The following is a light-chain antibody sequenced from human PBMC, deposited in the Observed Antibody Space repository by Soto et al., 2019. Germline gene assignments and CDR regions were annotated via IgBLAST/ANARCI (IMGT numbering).Light chain of an antibody. J-gene: IGKJ5*01. CDR1: QDIGNW. CDR3: QQAKSFPIT. CDR2: SAS. V-gene: IGKV1-12*01. Sequence: DIHMTQSPSTLSASVGDRVTITCRASQDIGNWMTWYQQKPGKAPKLLIYSASTLVRGVPSRFSGSGSGTEFTLTISGLQPEDSLTYYCQQAKSFPITFGQGTRLEI.